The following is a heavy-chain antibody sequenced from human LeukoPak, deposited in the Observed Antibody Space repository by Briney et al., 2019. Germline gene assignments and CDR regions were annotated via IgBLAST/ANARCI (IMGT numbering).Heavy chain of an antibody. J-gene: IGHJ4*02. CDR1: GLTFSIQG. CDR2: IWCDGSNI. V-gene: IGHV3-33*01. D-gene: IGHD3-9*01. Sequence: AGGSLTLSCAPSGLTFSIQGVHWVRHAPDKWLEWVAVIWCDGSNIYYVGSVKGRHILSRDHSMHTLYLQMSSLSAEDTAVYYCARADYDILTCYYSYFDYWGQGTLVTVSS. CDR3: ARADYDILTCYYSYFDY.